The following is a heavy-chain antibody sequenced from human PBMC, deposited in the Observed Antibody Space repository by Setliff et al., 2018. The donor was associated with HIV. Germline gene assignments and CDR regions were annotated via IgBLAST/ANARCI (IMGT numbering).Heavy chain of an antibody. D-gene: IGHD3-22*01. CDR1: GFTVSSNH. CDR3: ATDSSGPLSH. Sequence: GGSLRLSCAVSGFTVSSNHMNWVRQAPGKGLEWVSSISDSGGATYYADSVKGRFTISRDNSKNTLYLQMNSLRAEDTAVYYCATDSSGPLSHWGPGTLVTVSS. CDR2: ISDSGGAT. V-gene: IGHV3-53*05. J-gene: IGHJ4*02.